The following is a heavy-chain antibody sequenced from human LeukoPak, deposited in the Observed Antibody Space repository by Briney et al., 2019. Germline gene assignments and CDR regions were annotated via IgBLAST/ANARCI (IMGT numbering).Heavy chain of an antibody. CDR2: INYSGST. Sequence: PSETLSLTCTVYGGSFSGYYWSWIRQPPGKGLEWIGEINYSGSTNYNPSLKSRVTISVDTSKNQFSLKLSSVTAADTAVYYCARVKAPFRLSDYWGQGTLVTVSS. CDR1: GGSFSGYY. V-gene: IGHV4-34*01. J-gene: IGHJ4*02. CDR3: ARVKAPFRLSDY.